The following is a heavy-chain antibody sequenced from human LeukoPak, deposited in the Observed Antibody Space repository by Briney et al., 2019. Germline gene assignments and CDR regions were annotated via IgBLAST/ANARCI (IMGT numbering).Heavy chain of an antibody. CDR3: ARDFRTQLDGYSPPYHFDY. Sequence: GGSLRLSCAAFGITFSSYSMSWVRQAPGKGLEWVSSISSTGNYIYYADSVKGRITISRDNAKNSLYLQMNSLRAEDTAMYYCARDFRTQLDGYSPPYHFDYWGQGVLVTVSS. D-gene: IGHD5-24*01. CDR1: GITFSSYS. V-gene: IGHV3-21*01. J-gene: IGHJ4*02. CDR2: ISSTGNYI.